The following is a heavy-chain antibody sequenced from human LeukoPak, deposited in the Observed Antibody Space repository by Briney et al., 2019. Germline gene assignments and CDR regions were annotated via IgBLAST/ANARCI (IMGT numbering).Heavy chain of an antibody. Sequence: SETLSLTCTVSGGSISSYYWSWIRQLPGKGLEWIGSIYYSGSTYYNPSLKSRVTISVDTSKNQFSLKLSSVTAADTAVYYCARHSYSRSIDYWGQGTLVTVSS. CDR3: ARHSYSRSIDY. V-gene: IGHV4-59*05. J-gene: IGHJ4*02. CDR1: GGSISSYY. CDR2: IYYSGST. D-gene: IGHD6-13*01.